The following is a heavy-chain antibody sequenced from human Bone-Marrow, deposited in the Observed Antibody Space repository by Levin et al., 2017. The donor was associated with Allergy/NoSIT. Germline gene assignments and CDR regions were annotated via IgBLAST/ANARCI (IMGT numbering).Heavy chain of an antibody. Sequence: PSETLSLTCSVSGGSISAGGYYWAWIRQHPGKGLEWLGYIHYSGSTFVNPSLRSRITMFFDTSGNQFSLDLTSVTAADTAVYYCTRGAVDSALYHGALETWGQGTLVTVSS. D-gene: IGHD3-10*01. CDR1: GGSISAGGYY. CDR2: IHYSGST. V-gene: IGHV4-31*03. CDR3: TRGAVDSALYHGALET. J-gene: IGHJ5*02.